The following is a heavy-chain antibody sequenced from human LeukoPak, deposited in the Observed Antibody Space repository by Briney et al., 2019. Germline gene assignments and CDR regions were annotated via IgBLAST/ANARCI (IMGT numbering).Heavy chain of an antibody. D-gene: IGHD2-8*01. CDR3: ARGFHFSMTELYYLDL. J-gene: IGHJ2*01. CDR2: IKQDETEK. V-gene: IGHV3-7*04. CDR1: GLNFRSFW. Sequence: PGGSLRLSCAVSGLNFRSFWMSWVRQAPGKGLEWVANIKQDETEKFYVDSVKGRFTISRDNAKNSLYLQMNSLRVEDSAVYYCARGFHFSMTELYYLDLWGRGTLVTVSS.